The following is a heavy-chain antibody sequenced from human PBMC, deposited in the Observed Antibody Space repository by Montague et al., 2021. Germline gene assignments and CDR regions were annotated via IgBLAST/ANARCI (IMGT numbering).Heavy chain of an antibody. J-gene: IGHJ6*02. Sequence: ESLSLTCTVSGDSISSSSYYWGWIRQPPGKGLEWIGSIYYSGSTYYNPSLKSRVTISVDTSKNQFSLKLSSVTAADTAVYYCARHVIGNYGMDVWGQGTTVTVSS. CDR1: GDSISSSSYY. CDR3: ARHVIGNYGMDV. D-gene: IGHD3-16*02. CDR2: IYYSGST. V-gene: IGHV4-39*01.